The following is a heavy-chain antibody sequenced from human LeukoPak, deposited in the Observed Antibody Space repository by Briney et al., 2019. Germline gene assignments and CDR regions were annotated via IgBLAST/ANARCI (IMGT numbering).Heavy chain of an antibody. CDR1: GFTLSNNW. Sequence: GGSLRLSCAASGFTLSNNWISWVRQAPGKGLEWVSNIGGSGGSTYYADSVKGRFTISRDNSKNTLYLQMNSLRAEDTAVYYCAKARTTSGISPSDWGQGTLVTVSS. CDR2: IGGSGGST. D-gene: IGHD3-10*01. J-gene: IGHJ4*02. V-gene: IGHV3-23*01. CDR3: AKARTTSGISPSD.